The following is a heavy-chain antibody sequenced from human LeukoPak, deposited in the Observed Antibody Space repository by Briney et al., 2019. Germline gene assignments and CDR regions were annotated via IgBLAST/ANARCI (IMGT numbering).Heavy chain of an antibody. CDR1: GFTFSSYD. CDR3: ARAGITYDILTGSYYYYGMDV. D-gene: IGHD3-9*01. J-gene: IGHJ6*02. V-gene: IGHV3-13*01. Sequence: GGSLRLSCAASGFTFSSYDMHWVRQATGKGLEGVSAIGTAGDTYYPGSVKGRFTISRENAKNSLYLQMNSLRAGDTAVYYCARAGITYDILTGSYYYYGMDVWGQGTTVTVSS. CDR2: IGTAGDT.